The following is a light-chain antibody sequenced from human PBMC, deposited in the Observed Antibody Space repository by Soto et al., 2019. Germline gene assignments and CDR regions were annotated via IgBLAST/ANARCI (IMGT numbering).Light chain of an antibody. J-gene: IGLJ1*01. V-gene: IGLV2-14*01. Sequence: QSALTQPASVSGSPGQSITISCTGTSSDVGTYNYVSWYQHHPGKAPKLIIYEVSNRPSGVSNRFSGSKSGSTASLTISGLQAEDEADYHCTSYTRDTALVFGTATKVAVL. CDR3: TSYTRDTALV. CDR1: SSDVGTYNY. CDR2: EVS.